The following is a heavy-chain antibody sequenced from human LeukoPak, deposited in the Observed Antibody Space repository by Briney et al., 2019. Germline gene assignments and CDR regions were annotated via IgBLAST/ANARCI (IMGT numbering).Heavy chain of an antibody. J-gene: IGHJ6*03. Sequence: SETLSLTCIVSGGSISSYYWSWIRQPPGEGLEWIGYIYDSGSTNYNPSLKSRVIISVDTSKNQFSLRLSSVTAADTAVYYCAREMATSGYYYYYMDVWGKGTTVTVSS. CDR2: IYDSGST. CDR3: AREMATSGYYYYYMDV. V-gene: IGHV4-59*01. D-gene: IGHD5-24*01. CDR1: GGSISSYY.